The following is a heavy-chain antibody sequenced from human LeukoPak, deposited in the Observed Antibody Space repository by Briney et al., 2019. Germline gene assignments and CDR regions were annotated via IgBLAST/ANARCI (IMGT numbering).Heavy chain of an antibody. CDR1: GGTFSSYA. CDR2: IIPIFGTA. Sequence: SVKVSCKASGGTFSSYAISWVRQAPGQGLEWMGGIIPIFGTANYAQKFQGRVTITADESTSTAYMELSSLRSEDTAVYYCARGGQLAPSRLYYYYYYMDVWGKGTTVTVSS. V-gene: IGHV1-69*13. CDR3: ARGGQLAPSRLYYYYYYMDV. D-gene: IGHD6-6*01. J-gene: IGHJ6*03.